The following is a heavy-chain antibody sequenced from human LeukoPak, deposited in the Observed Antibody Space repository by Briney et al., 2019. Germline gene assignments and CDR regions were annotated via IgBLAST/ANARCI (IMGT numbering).Heavy chain of an antibody. CDR1: GFAFKTFA. CDR3: PRSIAADPDPYYFDY. V-gene: IGHV3-30-3*01. Sequence: KPGGSLRLSCTASGFAFKTFAMHWVRQAPGSGLEWVAFIGIDGSNKYYADSVKGRFTISRDNSKNTLYLQMNSLRAEDTAVYYCPRSIAADPDPYYFDYWGQGTLVTVSS. CDR2: IGIDGSNK. D-gene: IGHD6-13*01. J-gene: IGHJ4*02.